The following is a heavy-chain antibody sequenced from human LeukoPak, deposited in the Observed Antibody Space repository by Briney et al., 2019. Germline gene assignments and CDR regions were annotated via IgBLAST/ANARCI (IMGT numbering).Heavy chain of an antibody. J-gene: IGHJ5*02. Sequence: SETLSLTCTVSGGSISSRSYYWGWIRQSPGKGLEWIGTIYYSGTTYYNPSLKSRVTISVDTSKNHFSLKLSSVTAADTAMYYCARALGYFGSGGEAWGQGTLVTVSS. D-gene: IGHD3-10*01. V-gene: IGHV4-39*02. CDR2: IYYSGTT. CDR1: GGSISSRSYY. CDR3: ARALGYFGSGGEA.